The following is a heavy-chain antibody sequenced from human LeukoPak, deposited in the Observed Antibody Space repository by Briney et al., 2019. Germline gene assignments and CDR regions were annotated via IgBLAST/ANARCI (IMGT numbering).Heavy chain of an antibody. V-gene: IGHV5-51*01. CDR3: ARHPPRSGSRAHADY. CDR2: IYPGDSDT. Sequence: GESLKISCKGSGYSFTSYWIGWVRQMPGKGLEWKGIIYPGDSDTRYSPSFQGQVTISADKSISTAYLQWSSLKASDTAMYYCARHPPRSGSRAHADYWGQGTLVTVSS. J-gene: IGHJ4*02. CDR1: GYSFTSYW. D-gene: IGHD1-26*01.